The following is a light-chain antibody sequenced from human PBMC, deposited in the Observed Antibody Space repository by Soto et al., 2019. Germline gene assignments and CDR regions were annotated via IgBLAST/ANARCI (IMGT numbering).Light chain of an antibody. CDR3: QQYNSYMTWT. V-gene: IGKV1-5*03. J-gene: IGKJ1*01. CDR2: KAS. Sequence: DIQMTQSPSTLSASVGDRVTITCRACQSISSWLAWYQQKPGKAPKLLIYKASSLESGVPSRFSGSGSGTEFTLTISSLQPDDFATYYCQQYNSYMTWTFGQGTKVDNK. CDR1: QSISSW.